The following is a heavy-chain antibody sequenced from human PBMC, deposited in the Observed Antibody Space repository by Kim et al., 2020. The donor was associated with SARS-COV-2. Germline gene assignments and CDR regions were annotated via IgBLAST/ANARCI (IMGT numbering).Heavy chain of an antibody. J-gene: IGHJ6*02. CDR1: GFTFSNAW. CDR2: IKSKTDGGTT. D-gene: IGHD2-2*01. V-gene: IGHV3-15*01. CDR3: TTGYSVVPAAMKKFANYYGMDV. Sequence: GGSLRLSCAASGFTFSNAWMSWVRQAPGKGLEWVGRIKSKTDGGTTDYAAPVKGRFTISRDDSKNTLYLQMNSLKTEDTAVYYCTTGYSVVPAAMKKFANYYGMDVWGQGTTVTVSS.